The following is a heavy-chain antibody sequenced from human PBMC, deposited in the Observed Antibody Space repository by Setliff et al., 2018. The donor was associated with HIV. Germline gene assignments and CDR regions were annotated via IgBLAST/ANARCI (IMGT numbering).Heavy chain of an antibody. CDR3: ARDSRDIVVVIAPEPEPYYYYGMDV. V-gene: IGHV1-69*13. CDR1: GGTFSSYA. D-gene: IGHD2-15*01. J-gene: IGHJ6*04. Sequence: VASVKVSCKASGGTFSSYAISWVRQAPGQGLEWMGRIIPIFGTPNYAQKFKGRLTITADESTSTVYMELSSLRSEDTAVYYCARDSRDIVVVIAPEPEPYYYYGMDVWGEGTTVTVSS. CDR2: IIPIFGTP.